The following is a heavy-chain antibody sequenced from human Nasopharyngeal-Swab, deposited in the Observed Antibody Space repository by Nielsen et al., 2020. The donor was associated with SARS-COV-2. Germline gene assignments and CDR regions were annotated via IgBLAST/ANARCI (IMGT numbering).Heavy chain of an antibody. Sequence: WIRQPPGKGLEWIGSIYYSGSTYYNPSLKSRVTISVDTSKNQFSLKLSSVTAADTAVYYCAREHREASYDFWSGYYDYWGQGTLVTVSS. CDR3: AREHREASYDFWSGYYDY. J-gene: IGHJ4*02. V-gene: IGHV4-39*07. CDR2: IYYSGST. D-gene: IGHD3-3*01.